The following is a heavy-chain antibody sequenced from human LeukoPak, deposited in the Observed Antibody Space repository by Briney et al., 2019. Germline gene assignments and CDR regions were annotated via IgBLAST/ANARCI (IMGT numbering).Heavy chain of an antibody. CDR3: ARVLFNSGYDS. D-gene: IGHD4-23*01. V-gene: IGHV1-2*02. CDR2: INPNSGET. CDR1: GYTFTGAY. Sequence: GASVKVSCKASGYTFTGAYMHWVRQAPGQGLEWVGWINPNSGETKFAPKFQGRVTMTRDTSLSTAFMDLGGLRSDDTAVYYCARVLFNSGYDSWGQGSLDTVSS. J-gene: IGHJ5*01.